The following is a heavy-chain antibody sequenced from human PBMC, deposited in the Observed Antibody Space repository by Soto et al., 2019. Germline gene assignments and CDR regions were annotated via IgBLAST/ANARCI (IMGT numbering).Heavy chain of an antibody. V-gene: IGHV1-69*02. CDR2: IIPILGIA. J-gene: IGHJ4*02. Sequence: SVKVSCKASGGTFSSYTISWVRQAPGQGLEWMGRIIPILGIANYAQKFQGRVTITADKSTSTAYMELSSLRSEDTAVYYCAKAYYDYVWGSYSTTNYFDYWGQGTLVTVSS. D-gene: IGHD3-16*01. CDR3: AKAYYDYVWGSYSTTNYFDY. CDR1: GGTFSSYT.